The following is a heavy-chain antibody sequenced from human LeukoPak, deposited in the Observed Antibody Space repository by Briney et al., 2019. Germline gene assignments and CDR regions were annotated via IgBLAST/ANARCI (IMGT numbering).Heavy chain of an antibody. CDR3: ARDYYDSSADAFDI. D-gene: IGHD3-22*01. Sequence: PSETLSLTCTVSGGSTSSYYWSWIRQPPGKGLEWIGYIYYSGSTNYNPSLKSRVTISVDTSKNQFSLKLSSVTAADTAVYYCARDYYDSSADAFDIWGQGTMVTVSS. CDR1: GGSTSSYY. J-gene: IGHJ3*02. CDR2: IYYSGST. V-gene: IGHV4-59*01.